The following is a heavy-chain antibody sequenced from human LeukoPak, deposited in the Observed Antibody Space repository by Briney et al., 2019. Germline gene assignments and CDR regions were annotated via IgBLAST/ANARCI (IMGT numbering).Heavy chain of an antibody. J-gene: IGHJ4*02. Sequence: GGSLRLSCAASGFTFSSYSMNWVRQAPGKGLEWVASISSSSSYIYYADSAKGQLTISRDNAKYSLYLKMNRLRAEDTAVYYCARVGGYSGYYDYWGQGPLVPVSS. D-gene: IGHD5-12*01. CDR2: ISSSSSYI. V-gene: IGHV3-21*01. CDR1: GFTFSSYS. CDR3: ARVGGYSGYYDY.